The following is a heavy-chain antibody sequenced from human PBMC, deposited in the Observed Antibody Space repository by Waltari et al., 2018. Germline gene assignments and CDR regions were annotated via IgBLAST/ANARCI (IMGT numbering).Heavy chain of an antibody. CDR2: IYYSGST. J-gene: IGHJ6*03. V-gene: IGHV4-59*01. Sequence: QVQLQESGPGLVKPSETLSLTCTVSGGSMSCNYWSWIRQPPGKGLEWIGYIYYSGSTNYNPSLKSRVTISVDTSKNQFSLKRSSVAAADTAVYYCASSRKHFYYYMDVWGKGTTVTISS. CDR1: GGSMSCNY. CDR3: ASSRKHFYYYMDV.